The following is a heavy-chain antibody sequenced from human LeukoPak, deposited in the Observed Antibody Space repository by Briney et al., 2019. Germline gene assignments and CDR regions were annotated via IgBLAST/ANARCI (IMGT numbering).Heavy chain of an antibody. CDR1: RLPFRGYG. J-gene: IGHJ4*02. CDR3: LKDSCGGDCYCLDY. CDR2: ISYDGSHK. D-gene: IGHD2-21*02. V-gene: IGHV3-30*18. Sequence: GRSLRLSCAASRLPFRGYGVHWVRQAPGKGLEWVAIISYDGSHKYYADSVKGRFTISRDSSKNTLYLQMNSLRAEGTAVYHCLKDSCGGDCYCLDYWGQGTLVTVSS.